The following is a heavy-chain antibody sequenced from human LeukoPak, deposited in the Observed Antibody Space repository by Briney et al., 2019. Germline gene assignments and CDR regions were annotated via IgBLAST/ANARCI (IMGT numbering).Heavy chain of an antibody. CDR3: ARVHTIVATFDAFDI. J-gene: IGHJ3*02. V-gene: IGHV3-33*01. CDR1: GFTFSSYG. CDR2: IWYDGSNK. Sequence: GGSLRLSCAASGFTFSSYGMHWVRQAPGKGLEWVAVIWYDGSNKYYADSVKGRFTISRDNSKNTLYLQMNSLRAEDTAVYYCARVHTIVATFDAFDIWGQGTMVTVSS. D-gene: IGHD5-12*01.